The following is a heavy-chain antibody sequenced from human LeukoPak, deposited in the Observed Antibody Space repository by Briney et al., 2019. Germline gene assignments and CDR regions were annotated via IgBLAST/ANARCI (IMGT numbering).Heavy chain of an antibody. J-gene: IGHJ5*02. D-gene: IGHD2-15*01. CDR3: ARDQPYCSGGSCFNWFDP. CDR2: INPNRGGT. V-gene: IGHV1-2*02. Sequence: ASVKVSCKASGYTFTGYYMHWVRQAPGQGLEWMGWINPNRGGTNYAQKFQGRVTMTRDTSISTAYMELSRLRSDDTAVYYCARDQPYCSGGSCFNWFDPWGQGTLVTVSS. CDR1: GYTFTGYY.